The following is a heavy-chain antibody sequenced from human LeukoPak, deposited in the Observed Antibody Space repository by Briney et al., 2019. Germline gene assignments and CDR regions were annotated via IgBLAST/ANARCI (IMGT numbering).Heavy chain of an antibody. CDR2: ISSSGSTI. Sequence: PSGGSLRLSCAASGFTFSSYEMNWVRQAPGKGPEWVSYISSSGSTIYYADSVKGRFTIPRDNAKNSLYLQMNSLRAEDTAVYYCARPKFMVRGHWFDPWGQGTLVTVSS. CDR1: GFTFSSYE. D-gene: IGHD3-10*01. V-gene: IGHV3-48*03. CDR3: ARPKFMVRGHWFDP. J-gene: IGHJ5*02.